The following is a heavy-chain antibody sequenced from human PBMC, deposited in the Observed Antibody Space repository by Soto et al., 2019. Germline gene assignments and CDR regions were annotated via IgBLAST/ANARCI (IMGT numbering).Heavy chain of an antibody. Sequence: QITLKESGPTLVKPTQPLTLTCTFSGFSLSTSGVGVGWIRQPPGKALEWLALIYWNDDKRYSPSLKSSLTITKDTYKNQVVLTMTNMDPVDTATYYCAHRYDFWSGYYDNGIDPWGQGTLVTVSS. D-gene: IGHD3-3*01. CDR2: IYWNDDK. CDR1: GFSLSTSGVG. J-gene: IGHJ5*02. CDR3: AHRYDFWSGYYDNGIDP. V-gene: IGHV2-5*01.